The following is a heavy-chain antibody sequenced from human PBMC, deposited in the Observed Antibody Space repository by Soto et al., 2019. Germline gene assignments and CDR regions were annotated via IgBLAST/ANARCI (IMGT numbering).Heavy chain of an antibody. CDR2: ISGSGGST. J-gene: IGHJ4*02. Sequence: PGGSLRLSCAASGFTFSSYAMSWVRQAPGKGLEWVSAISGSGGSTYYADSVKGRFTISRDNSKNTLYLQMNSLRAEDTAVYYCATTTTEYYDILTTPLYYWGQGTLVTVSS. CDR1: GFTFSSYA. D-gene: IGHD3-9*01. V-gene: IGHV3-23*01. CDR3: ATTTTEYYDILTTPLYY.